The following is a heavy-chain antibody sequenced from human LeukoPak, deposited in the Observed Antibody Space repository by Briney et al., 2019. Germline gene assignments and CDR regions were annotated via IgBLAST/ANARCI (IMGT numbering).Heavy chain of an antibody. CDR2: TTGSGETT. J-gene: IGHJ4*02. CDR3: AKGTGFGGYDLDY. CDR1: GFTFSSYS. Sequence: GGSLRLSCAASGFTFSSYSMNWVRQAPGKGLEWVSGTTGSGETTYYADSVKGRFTISRDNSKNTLYLQLNSLRVEDTAVYYCAKGTGFGGYDLDYWGQGTLVTVSS. D-gene: IGHD5-12*01. V-gene: IGHV3-23*01.